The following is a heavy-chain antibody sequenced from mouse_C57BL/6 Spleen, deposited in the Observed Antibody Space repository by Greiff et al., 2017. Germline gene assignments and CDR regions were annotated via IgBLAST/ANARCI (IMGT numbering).Heavy chain of an antibody. CDR2: IDPSDSYT. J-gene: IGHJ2*01. CDR3: ARSRLRLDY. V-gene: IGHV1-69*01. D-gene: IGHD3-2*02. Sequence: QVQLQQPGAELVMPGASVKLSCKASGYTFTSYWMHWVKQRPGQGLEWIGEIDPSDSYTNYNQKFKGKSTLTVDKSSSTAYMQLSSLTSEDSAVYYCARSRLRLDYWGQGTTLTVSS. CDR1: GYTFTSYW.